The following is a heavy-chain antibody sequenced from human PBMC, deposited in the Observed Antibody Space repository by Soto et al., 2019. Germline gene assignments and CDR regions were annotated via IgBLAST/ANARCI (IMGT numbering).Heavy chain of an antibody. D-gene: IGHD5-18*01. CDR2: IYYSGTT. J-gene: IGHJ6*02. CDR3: ARALIQLWPHYYYGMDV. V-gene: IGHV4-30-4*01. CDR1: VGSISSGDYY. Sequence: SETLSLTCTVSVGSISSGDYYWSWIRQPPGKGLEWIGYIYYSGTTYYNPSLKSRVTISVDTSKNQFSLKVSSVTAADTAVYYCARALIQLWPHYYYGMDVWGQATTVTVSS.